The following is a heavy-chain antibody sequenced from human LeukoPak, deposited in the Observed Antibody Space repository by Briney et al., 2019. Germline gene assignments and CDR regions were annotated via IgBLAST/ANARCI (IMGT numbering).Heavy chain of an antibody. Sequence: SETLSLTCTVSGVSIRGSYWSWIGQPAGRRLKWIGRIYHNGGTNDNPSLKSRVSMSVDTSNNQFSLRLSSVTAAETAVYYCATDVGAGMAAAFDLWGQGTLVTVSS. V-gene: IGHV4-4*07. CDR1: GVSIRGSY. D-gene: IGHD6-13*01. CDR3: ATDVGAGMAAAFDL. J-gene: IGHJ4*02. CDR2: IYHNGGT.